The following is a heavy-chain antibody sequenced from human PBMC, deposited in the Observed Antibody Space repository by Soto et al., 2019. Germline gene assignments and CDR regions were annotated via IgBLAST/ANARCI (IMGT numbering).Heavy chain of an antibody. CDR3: ARDSRTASECSSTSCYVLEGDFDY. Sequence: GGSLRLSCAASGFTFSSYGMHWVRQAPGKGLEWVAVIWYDGSNKYYADSVKGRFTISRDNSKNTLYLQMNSLRAEDTAVYYCARDSRTASECSSTSCYVLEGDFDYWGQGTLVTVSS. J-gene: IGHJ4*02. V-gene: IGHV3-33*01. CDR2: IWYDGSNK. CDR1: GFTFSSYG. D-gene: IGHD2-2*01.